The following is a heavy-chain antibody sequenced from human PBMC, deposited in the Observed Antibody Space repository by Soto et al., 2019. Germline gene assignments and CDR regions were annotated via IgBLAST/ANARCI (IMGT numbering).Heavy chain of an antibody. D-gene: IGHD3-22*01. V-gene: IGHV3-53*01. J-gene: IGHJ4*02. CDR2: IYSGGST. Sequence: EVQLVESGGGLIQPGGSLRLSCAASGFTVSSNYMSWVRQAPGKGLEWVSVIYSGGSTYYADSVKGRFTISRDNSKNTLYLQMNSLRAEDTAVYYCARDPPYYYDRSGAPFDYWGQGTLVTVSS. CDR3: ARDPPYYYDRSGAPFDY. CDR1: GFTVSSNY.